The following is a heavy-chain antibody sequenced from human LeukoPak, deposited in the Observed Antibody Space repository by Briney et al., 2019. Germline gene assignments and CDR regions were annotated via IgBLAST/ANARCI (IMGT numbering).Heavy chain of an antibody. CDR2: IYYSGST. CDR3: ARHRLAMVRGVNWFDP. V-gene: IGHV4-39*01. CDR1: GGSISSYY. J-gene: IGHJ5*02. Sequence: SETLSLTCTVSGGSISSYYWGWIRQPPGKGLEWIGSIYYSGSTYYNPSLKSRVTISVDTSKNQFSLKLSSVTAADTAVYYCARHRLAMVRGVNWFDPWGQGTLVTVSS. D-gene: IGHD3-10*01.